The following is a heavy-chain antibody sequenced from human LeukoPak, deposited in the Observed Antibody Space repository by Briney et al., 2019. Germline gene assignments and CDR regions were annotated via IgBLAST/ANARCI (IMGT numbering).Heavy chain of an antibody. CDR2: INPNSGGT. CDR1: GYTFTGYY. J-gene: IGHJ4*02. D-gene: IGHD5-12*01. Sequence: ASVKVSCKASGYTFTGYYIHWVRQAPGQGLEWVGWINPNSGGTNYAQRFQGRVTMTRDTPISTAYMELSRLKSDDTAVYYCARDVGIVATITGYYFAYWGQGMLVTVSS. CDR3: ARDVGIVATITGYYFAY. V-gene: IGHV1-2*02.